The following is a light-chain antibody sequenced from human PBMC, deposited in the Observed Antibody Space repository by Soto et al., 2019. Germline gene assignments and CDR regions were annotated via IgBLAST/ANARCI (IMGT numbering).Light chain of an antibody. V-gene: IGLV2-14*01. CDR2: EVT. CDR1: SGDIGSYNR. Sequence: QSVLTQPASVSGSPGQSITISCTGTSGDIGSYNRVSWYQQHPGKAPKLIIYEVTDRPSGVPNRFSGSKSGNTASLTISGLQAEDEAEYSCSSYTNINTRACVFGTGTKLTVL. CDR3: SSYTNINTRACV. J-gene: IGLJ1*01.